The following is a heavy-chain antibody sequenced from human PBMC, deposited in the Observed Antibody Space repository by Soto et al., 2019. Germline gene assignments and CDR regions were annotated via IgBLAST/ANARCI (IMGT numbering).Heavy chain of an antibody. V-gene: IGHV3-15*07. J-gene: IGHJ3*02. CDR2: IKSKTDGGTT. Sequence: GGSLRLSCAASGFTFSNAWMNWVRQAPGKGLEWVGRIKSKTDGGTTDYAAPVKGRFTISRDDSKNTLYLQMNSLKTEDTAVYYCTTASKYYDFWSGWDDAFDIWGQGTMVTVSS. CDR3: TTASKYYDFWSGWDDAFDI. CDR1: GFTFSNAW. D-gene: IGHD3-3*01.